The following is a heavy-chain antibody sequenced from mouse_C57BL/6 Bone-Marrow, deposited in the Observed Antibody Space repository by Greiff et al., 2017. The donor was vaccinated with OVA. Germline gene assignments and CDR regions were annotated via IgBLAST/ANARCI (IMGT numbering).Heavy chain of an antibody. CDR1: GFSLTSYG. V-gene: IGHV2-2*01. CDR3: ARNEVITTRYAMDY. CDR2: IWSGGST. Sequence: QVQLKQSGPGLVQPSQSLSITCTVSGFSLTSYGVHWVRLSPGKGLEWLGVIWSGGSTDYNAAFISRLSISKDNSKSQVFFKMNSLQADDTAIYYCARNEVITTRYAMDYWGQGTSVTVSS. D-gene: IGHD2-4*01. J-gene: IGHJ4*01.